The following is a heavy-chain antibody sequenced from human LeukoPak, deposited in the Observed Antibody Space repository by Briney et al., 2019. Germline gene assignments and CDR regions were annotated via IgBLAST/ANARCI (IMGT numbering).Heavy chain of an antibody. Sequence: GGSLRLSCAASGVTFSTYGMHWVRQAPGKGLEWVAFIQYDASNKYYADSVKGRFTISRDNSKNTLYLQMNSLRAEDTAVYYCARDLVGFDYWGQGTLVTVSS. J-gene: IGHJ4*02. CDR3: ARDLVGFDY. D-gene: IGHD2-15*01. CDR2: IQYDASNK. CDR1: GVTFSTYG. V-gene: IGHV3-30*02.